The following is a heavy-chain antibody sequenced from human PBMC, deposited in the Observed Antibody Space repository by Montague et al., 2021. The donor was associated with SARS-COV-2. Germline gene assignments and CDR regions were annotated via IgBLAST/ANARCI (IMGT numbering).Heavy chain of an antibody. CDR1: GGSISGDNYY. CDR3: ARNRGWGSRGAGYIDL. J-gene: IGHJ2*01. CDR2: IYYTGST. Sequence: TLSLTCTASGGSISGDNYYWTWIRQHPGKGLEWIAYIYYTGSTHYNPSLQSRLRTSLDTSKNQFSLTLTSVTAADTAIYYCARNRGWGSRGAGYIDLWGRGTLVTVSS. V-gene: IGHV4-31*03. D-gene: IGHD7-27*01.